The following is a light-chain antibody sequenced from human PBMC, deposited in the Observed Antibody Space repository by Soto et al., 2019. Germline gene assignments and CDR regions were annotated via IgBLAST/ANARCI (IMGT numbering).Light chain of an antibody. CDR2: AAS. CDR1: QGISSY. V-gene: IGKV1-9*01. J-gene: IGKJ4*01. Sequence: IQLTQSPSSLSASVGDRVTITCRASQGISSYLALYQQKPGKAPKLLIYAASTLQSGVPSRFSGSGSGTDFTITISSLQPEDFATHYSQQLNSYPLTFGGGNKVAI. CDR3: QQLNSYPLT.